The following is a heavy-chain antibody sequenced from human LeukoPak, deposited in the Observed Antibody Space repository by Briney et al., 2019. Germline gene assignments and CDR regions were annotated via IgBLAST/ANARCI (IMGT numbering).Heavy chain of an antibody. Sequence: PGKSLTLSCVASGFSFNTYGMHWIRQAPGKGPEWVAVIWYDGSKKYYADSVNGRFTISRDDSKNTLYLQMSGLRADDTAVYYCAGAYSAGWFNYWGQGTPVTVSS. CDR1: GFSFNTYG. CDR3: AGAYSAGWFNY. CDR2: IWYDGSKK. J-gene: IGHJ4*02. V-gene: IGHV3-33*01. D-gene: IGHD3-16*01.